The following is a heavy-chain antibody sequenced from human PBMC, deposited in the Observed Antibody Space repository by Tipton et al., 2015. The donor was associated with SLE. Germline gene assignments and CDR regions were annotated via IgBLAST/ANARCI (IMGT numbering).Heavy chain of an antibody. CDR1: GGSISSSSYY. CDR2: IYYSGST. V-gene: IGHV4-39*01. D-gene: IGHD1-1*01. CDR3: ARQGYNWNDGGADAFDI. J-gene: IGHJ3*02. Sequence: TLSLTCTVSGGSISSSSYYWGWIRQPPGKGLEWIGSIYYSGSTYYNPSLKSRVPISVDTSKNQFSLKLSSVTAADTAVYYCARQGYNWNDGGADAFDIWGQGTMVPVSS.